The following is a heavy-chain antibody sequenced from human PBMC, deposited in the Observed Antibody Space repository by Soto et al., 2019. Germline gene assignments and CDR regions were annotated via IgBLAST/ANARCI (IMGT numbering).Heavy chain of an antibody. J-gene: IGHJ4*02. D-gene: IGHD1-7*01. Sequence: QVQLVESGGGVVQPGRSLRLSCAASGFTFSTFGMRGVRQSPGKGLEGVAVIWHGRNSEDYADSVKGRFTISRDNSRNTFYQQKNSRRAEDTAMYYCVTERRNYEFDYWGQGILVTVSS. CDR1: GFTFSTFG. CDR2: IWHGRNSE. CDR3: VTERRNYEFDY. V-gene: IGHV3-33*01.